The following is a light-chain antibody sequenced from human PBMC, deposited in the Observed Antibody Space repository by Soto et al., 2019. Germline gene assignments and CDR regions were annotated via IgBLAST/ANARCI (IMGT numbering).Light chain of an antibody. CDR2: AAY. Sequence: EMVLTQSPASLSLSLGDRATISCRASQSVPNNYLAWYMKKPSNAPKVLIYAAYNRATGIPDRFSGSGSGTDFTLTIRRLEPEDFAVFYCHQYGGGPWTFGQGTKVESK. V-gene: IGKV3-20*01. CDR1: QSVPNNY. CDR3: HQYGGGPWT. J-gene: IGKJ1*01.